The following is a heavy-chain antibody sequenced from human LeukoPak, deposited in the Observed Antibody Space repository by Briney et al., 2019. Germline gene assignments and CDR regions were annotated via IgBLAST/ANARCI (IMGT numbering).Heavy chain of an antibody. CDR1: GGSISSYY. CDR3: ARANSSGWLPTLLSYLDH. CDR2: IYYSGST. V-gene: IGHV4-59*01. Sequence: PSETLSLTCTVSGGSISSYYWSWVRQPPGKGLEWVGYIYYSGSTNYNPSLKSRVTISVDTSKNQFSLKLSSVTAADTAVYYCARANSSGWLPTLLSYLDHWGQGTLVTVSS. D-gene: IGHD6-19*01. J-gene: IGHJ5*02.